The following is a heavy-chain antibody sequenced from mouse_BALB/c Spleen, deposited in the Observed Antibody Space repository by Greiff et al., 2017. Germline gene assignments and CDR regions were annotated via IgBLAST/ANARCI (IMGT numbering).Heavy chain of an antibody. J-gene: IGHJ4*01. CDR3: ARSTVVARAMDY. Sequence: VQLQQSGAELVKPGASVKLSCTASGFNIKDTYMHWVKQRPEQGLEWIGRIDPANGNTKYDPKFQGKATITADTSSNTAYLQLSSLTSEDTAVYYGARSTVVARAMDYGGQGTAVTVSS. D-gene: IGHD1-1*01. CDR1: GFNIKDTY. V-gene: IGHV14-3*02. CDR2: IDPANGNT.